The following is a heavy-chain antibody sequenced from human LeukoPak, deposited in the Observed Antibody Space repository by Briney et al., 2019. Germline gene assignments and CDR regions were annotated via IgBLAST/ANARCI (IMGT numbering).Heavy chain of an antibody. Sequence: PGRSLRLSCAASGFTFSSYAMHWVRQAPGKGLEWVAVISYDGSNKYYADSVKGRFTISRDNSKNTPYLQMNSLRAEDTAVYYCARGDGYSYGYLAFYFDYWGQGTLVTVSS. D-gene: IGHD5-18*01. V-gene: IGHV3-30*01. J-gene: IGHJ4*02. CDR3: ARGDGYSYGYLAFYFDY. CDR2: ISYDGSNK. CDR1: GFTFSSYA.